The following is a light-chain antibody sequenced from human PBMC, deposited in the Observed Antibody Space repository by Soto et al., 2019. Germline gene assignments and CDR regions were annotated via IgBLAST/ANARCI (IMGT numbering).Light chain of an antibody. CDR2: STS. Sequence: DIQMTQSPSSLSASVGDRVTITCREGQSISEYLSWYQKNPGKAPKLLIYSTSTLQSGVPSWFSGSGSGTYFTLTISSLQPEDFATYYCLQTYTTPWTFGQGTKVEIK. V-gene: IGKV1-39*01. J-gene: IGKJ1*01. CDR3: LQTYTTPWT. CDR1: QSISEY.